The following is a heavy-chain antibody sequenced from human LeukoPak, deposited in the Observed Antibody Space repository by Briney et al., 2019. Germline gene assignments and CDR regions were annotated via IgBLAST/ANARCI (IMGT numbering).Heavy chain of an antibody. Sequence: ASVKVSCKSSGYTFTSYDINWVRQATGQGLEWMGWMNPNSGNTGYAQKFQGRVTMTRNTSISTAYMELSSLRSEDTAVYYCARVLVPAATPVCYFDSWGQGTLVTVSS. D-gene: IGHD2-15*01. J-gene: IGHJ4*02. CDR2: MNPNSGNT. CDR1: GYTFTSYD. V-gene: IGHV1-8*01. CDR3: ARVLVPAATPVCYFDS.